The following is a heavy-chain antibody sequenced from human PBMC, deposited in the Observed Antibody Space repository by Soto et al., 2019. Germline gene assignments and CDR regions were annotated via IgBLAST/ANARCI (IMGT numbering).Heavy chain of an antibody. Sequence: QLQLQESGPGLVKPSETLSLTCTVSGGSISSSSYYWGWIRQPPGKGLEWIGSIYYSGSTYYNPSLKSRVTISVDTSKNQFSRKLSSVTAADTAVYYCARRDFGMAINRQTFDIWGQGTMVTVSS. J-gene: IGHJ3*02. CDR1: GGSISSSSYY. V-gene: IGHV4-39*01. D-gene: IGHD2-21*01. CDR3: ARRDFGMAINRQTFDI. CDR2: IYYSGST.